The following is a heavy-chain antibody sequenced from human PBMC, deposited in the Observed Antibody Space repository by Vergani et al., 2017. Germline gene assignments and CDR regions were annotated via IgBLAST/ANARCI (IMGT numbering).Heavy chain of an antibody. J-gene: IGHJ6*03. D-gene: IGHD2-8*01. CDR1: GFTLSSHA. CDR2: IWYDGSKE. CDR3: ARSGYCAHGVCYMTYYYYMDV. Sequence: QVQLAESGGGVVQPGRSLRLSCAGSGFTLSSHAMHWVRQAPGKGLEWVAFIWYDGSKEYYADSVKGRFTTSRDNSKNTLYLQMNNLRAADTAVYYCARSGYCAHGVCYMTYYYYMDVWGKGTAVTVSS. V-gene: IGHV3-33*01.